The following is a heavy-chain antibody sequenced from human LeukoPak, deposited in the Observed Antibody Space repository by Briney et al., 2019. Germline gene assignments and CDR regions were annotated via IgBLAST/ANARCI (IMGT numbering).Heavy chain of an antibody. CDR2: NSGDGGST. V-gene: IGHV3-43*02. CDR1: GFTFDDYA. D-gene: IGHD3-3*01. J-gene: IGHJ5*02. Sequence: PGGSLRLSCAASGFTFDDYAMHWVRQAAGKGLEWVSLNSGDGGSTYYADSVKGRFTISRDNSKNSLYLQMNSLRTEDTALYYCAKDSLYDFWSGFLAPWGQGTLVTVSS. CDR3: AKDSLYDFWSGFLAP.